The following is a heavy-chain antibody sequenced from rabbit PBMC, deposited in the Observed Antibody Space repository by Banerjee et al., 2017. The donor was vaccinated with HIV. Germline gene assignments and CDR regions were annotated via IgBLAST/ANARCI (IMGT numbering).Heavy chain of an antibody. Sequence: QQQLEESGGGLVKPGGTLTLTCTASGSDISSYSMCWVRRAPGKGLELIACIYNGDGSTYYASWVNGRFSISRSTSLNTVTLQMTSLTAADTATYFCAKEAGYAAYFNLWGQGTLVTVS. V-gene: IGHV1S47*01. CDR3: AKEAGYAAYFNL. CDR1: GSDISSYS. D-gene: IGHD6-1*01. J-gene: IGHJ4*01. CDR2: IYNGDGST.